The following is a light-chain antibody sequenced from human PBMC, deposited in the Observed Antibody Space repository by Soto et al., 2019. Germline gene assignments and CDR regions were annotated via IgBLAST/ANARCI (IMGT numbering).Light chain of an antibody. J-gene: IGKJ5*01. CDR1: QSISSW. CDR3: KHYNTYPWT. CDR2: KAS. V-gene: IGKV1-5*03. Sequence: DIQMTQSPSILSASVGDRVTITCRASQSISSWLAWYQQKTGKAPNLLIHKASHLESGVTSRFSGSGSGTEFTLTISSLQTGDFATYYCKHYNTYPWTVGQGTRREI.